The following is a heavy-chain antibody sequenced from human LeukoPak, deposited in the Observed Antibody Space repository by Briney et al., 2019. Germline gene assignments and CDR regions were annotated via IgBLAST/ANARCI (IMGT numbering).Heavy chain of an antibody. CDR3: ARRNRSGFDY. CDR1: GGSMSSYY. CDR2: IQNSGST. J-gene: IGHJ4*02. Sequence: NPSETLSLTCSVSGGSMSSYYWTWIRQPPGKGLEWIGYIQNSGSTNYNPSLKSRVTISVDKSKNQFSLKLSSVTAADTAVYYCARRNRSGFDYWGQGTLVTVSS. V-gene: IGHV4-59*12.